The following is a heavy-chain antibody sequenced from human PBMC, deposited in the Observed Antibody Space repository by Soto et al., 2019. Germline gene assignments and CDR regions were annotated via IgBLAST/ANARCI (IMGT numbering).Heavy chain of an antibody. V-gene: IGHV3-48*01. CDR3: ARTGSSGGSPWDNWFDP. J-gene: IGHJ5*02. D-gene: IGHD6-19*01. CDR2: ISSSSSTI. CDR1: GFTFSSYS. Sequence: EVQLVESGGGLVQPGGSLRLSCAASGFTFSSYSMNWVRQAPGKGLEWVSYISSSSSTIYYADSVKGRFTISRDNAKNSLYLQMNSLRAEDTAVYYCARTGSSGGSPWDNWFDPWGQGTLVTVSS.